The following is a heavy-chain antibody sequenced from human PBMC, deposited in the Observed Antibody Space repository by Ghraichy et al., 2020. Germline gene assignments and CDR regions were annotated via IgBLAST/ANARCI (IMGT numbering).Heavy chain of an antibody. Sequence: GGSLRLSCAASGFTFINYWMGWVRQAPGKGLQWVANIKQDGSEKYSVDSVKGRFTISRDNAKNSLYLQMNSLRAEDTAVYHCAKIWWYGSSWCFDYWGQGTLVTVSS. J-gene: IGHJ4*02. D-gene: IGHD6-13*01. V-gene: IGHV3-7*01. CDR3: AKIWWYGSSWCFDY. CDR2: IKQDGSEK. CDR1: GFTFINYW.